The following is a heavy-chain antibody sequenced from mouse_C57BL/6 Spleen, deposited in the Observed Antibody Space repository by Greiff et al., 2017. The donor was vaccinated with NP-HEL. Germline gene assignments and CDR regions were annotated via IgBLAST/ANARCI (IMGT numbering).Heavy chain of an antibody. CDR2: IDPENGDT. Sequence: EVQLQQSGAELVRPGASVKLSCTASGFNIKDDYMHWVKQRPEQGLEWIGWIDPENGDTEYASKFQGKATITADTSSNTAYLQLSSLTSEDTAVYYCTTRGLRPAYWGQGTLVTVSA. D-gene: IGHD2-4*01. V-gene: IGHV14-4*01. J-gene: IGHJ3*01. CDR3: TTRGLRPAY. CDR1: GFNIKDDY.